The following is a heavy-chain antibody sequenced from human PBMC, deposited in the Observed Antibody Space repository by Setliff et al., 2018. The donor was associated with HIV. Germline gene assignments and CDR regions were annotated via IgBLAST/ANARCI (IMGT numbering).Heavy chain of an antibody. Sequence: GASVKVSCKVSGYTLTELSRHWVRQAPGKGLEWIGSFDPQDDETIYAQNVQGRVTMTEDTSTDTAYMELSSLRSEDTDVYYCVTQRGSGSDPFDIWGPGTMVTVS. CDR1: GYTLTELS. CDR3: VTQRGSGSDPFDI. CDR2: FDPQDDET. V-gene: IGHV1-24*01. J-gene: IGHJ3*02. D-gene: IGHD6-25*01.